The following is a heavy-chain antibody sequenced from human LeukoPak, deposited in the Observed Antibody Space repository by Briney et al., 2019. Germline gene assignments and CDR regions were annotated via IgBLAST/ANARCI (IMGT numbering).Heavy chain of an antibody. D-gene: IGHD6-6*01. CDR1: GVSFSGYY. CDR2: INHSGST. V-gene: IGHV4-34*01. CDR3: ARRGQLDGLYSYFDY. J-gene: IGHJ4*02. Sequence: PSETLSLTCAVYGVSFSGYYWSWIRQPPGKGLEWIGEINHSGSTNYNPSLESRVTISVDTSKNQFSLRLTSVTAADTAVYYCARRGQLDGLYSYFDYWGQGTLVTVSS.